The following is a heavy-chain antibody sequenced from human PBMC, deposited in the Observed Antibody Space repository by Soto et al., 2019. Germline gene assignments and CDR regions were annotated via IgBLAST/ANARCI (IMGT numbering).Heavy chain of an antibody. Sequence: QITLKESGPTLVKPTQTLTLTCTFSGFSLSTSGMAVGWIRQPPGKALEWLALIYWDDDKRYSPSLKSRLTSTKDTSRNQGVLTMTTMDPVDTATYFCAHSRTVTTSSWFDPWGQGTLVTVSS. CDR2: IYWDDDK. CDR1: GFSLSTSGMA. D-gene: IGHD4-17*01. V-gene: IGHV2-5*02. J-gene: IGHJ5*02. CDR3: AHSRTVTTSSWFDP.